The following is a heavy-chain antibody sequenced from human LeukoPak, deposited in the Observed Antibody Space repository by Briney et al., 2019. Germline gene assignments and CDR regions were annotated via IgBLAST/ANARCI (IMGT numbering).Heavy chain of an antibody. V-gene: IGHV3-74*01. CDR2: INTDGTRT. J-gene: IGHJ3*02. CDR3: AREEEGDAFDI. Sequence: GSLRLSCAASGFTFSNYWMHWVRQAPGRGLVWVSRINTDGTRTSYADSVKGRFTISRDNAKNTLFLQMNSLRAEDTAVYYCAREEEGDAFDIWGQETMVTVSS. CDR1: GFTFSNYW.